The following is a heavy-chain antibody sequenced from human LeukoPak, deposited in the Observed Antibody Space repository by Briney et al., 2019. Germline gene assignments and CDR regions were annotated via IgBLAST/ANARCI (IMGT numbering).Heavy chain of an antibody. Sequence: GGSLRLSCAASGFTFSNYWMSWVRQAPGKGLEWVSAISGFGVSTYYADSVKGRFTISRDNSKSTLYLQMNSLRAEDTAVYYCARENAIHFDYWGQGTLVTVSS. CDR2: ISGFGVST. J-gene: IGHJ4*02. CDR3: ARENAIHFDY. V-gene: IGHV3-23*01. CDR1: GFTFSNYW.